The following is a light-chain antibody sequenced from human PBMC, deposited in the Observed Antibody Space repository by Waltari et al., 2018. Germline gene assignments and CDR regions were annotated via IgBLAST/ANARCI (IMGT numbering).Light chain of an antibody. CDR1: QSIGSS. Sequence: DIQMTQSPSTLSPSVGDRVTTTCRASQSIGSSLCWYQQTPGKAPKLLIYKASSLESGVPSRFSGSGSGTEFTLTISSLQPEDRAAYYCLHCATYGTFGPGTKVEI. CDR2: KAS. CDR3: LHCATYGT. V-gene: IGKV1-5*03. J-gene: IGKJ1*01.